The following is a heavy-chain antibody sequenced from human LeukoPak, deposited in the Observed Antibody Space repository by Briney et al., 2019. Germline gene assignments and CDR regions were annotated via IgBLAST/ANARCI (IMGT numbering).Heavy chain of an antibody. CDR1: GASISSNY. D-gene: IGHD6-13*01. CDR3: ARAGGWGTAALDADY. V-gene: IGHV4-59*01. Sequence: SETLSLTFTVSGASISSNYWRWIRQPPGKGLEWIGYISYSGNTDYNPSLKSRVTMSVDTSKNQFSLNLSSVTAAETAVYYCARAGGWGTAALDADYWGQGALVTVSS. CDR2: ISYSGNT. J-gene: IGHJ4*02.